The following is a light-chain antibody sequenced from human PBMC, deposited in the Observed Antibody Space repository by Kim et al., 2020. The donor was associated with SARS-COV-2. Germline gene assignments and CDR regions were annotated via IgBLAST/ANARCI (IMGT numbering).Light chain of an antibody. Sequence: QSVLTQPPSASGTPGQRVTISCSGSSSNIESNTVNWYQQLPGTAPKLLIYSNNQRPSGVPDRFSGSKSGTSASLAISGPQPEAEADYYCAAWYYSRSGWVFGGGTQLTV. CDR1: SSNIESNT. CDR2: SNN. J-gene: IGLJ3*02. CDR3: AAWYYSRSGWV. V-gene: IGLV1-44*01.